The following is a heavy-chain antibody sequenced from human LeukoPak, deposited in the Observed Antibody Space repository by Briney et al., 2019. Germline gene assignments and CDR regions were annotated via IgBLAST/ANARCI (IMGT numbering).Heavy chain of an antibody. CDR1: GFTFYDYA. Sequence: GGSLRLSCAASGFTFYDYALHWVRQAPGKGLEWVSGLSLNSGIIVYADSVKGRFTISRDNAKNSLYLQMNSLRTEDTALYYCAKATDGDVATNFDYWGQGTLVTVSS. CDR3: AKATDGDVATNFDY. V-gene: IGHV3-9*01. D-gene: IGHD4-17*01. J-gene: IGHJ4*02. CDR2: LSLNSGII.